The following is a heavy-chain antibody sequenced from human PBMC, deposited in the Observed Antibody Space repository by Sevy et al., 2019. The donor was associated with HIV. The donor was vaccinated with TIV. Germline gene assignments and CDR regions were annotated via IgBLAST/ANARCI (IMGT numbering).Heavy chain of an antibody. CDR1: GLTFSNYV. Sequence: GGSLRLSCAASGLTFSNYVMSWVRQAPGKGLEWLSVNSGSSGTTYAPKSVKGLLTISRDNSKNTLYLHMSSLGAEDTAVYYCARNLSPSGAFDIWGQGTRVTVSS. J-gene: IGHJ3*02. CDR3: ARNLSPSGAFDI. CDR2: NSGSSGTT. D-gene: IGHD6-25*01. V-gene: IGHV3-23*01.